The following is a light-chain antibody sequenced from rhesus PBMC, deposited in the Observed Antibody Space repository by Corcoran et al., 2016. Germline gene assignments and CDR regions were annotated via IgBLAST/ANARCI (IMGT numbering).Light chain of an antibody. J-gene: IGKJ2*01. V-gene: IGKV1-32*01. CDR1: QGISSY. Sequence: DIQMTQSPSSLSASVGDRVTITCRASQGISSYLNWYQQKPGKAPKLLNYYANRLESGVPSRFSGSGSGTEFTLTISSLQPEDFATYYCQQYNSLPYSFGQGTKVEIK. CDR2: YAN. CDR3: QQYNSLPYS.